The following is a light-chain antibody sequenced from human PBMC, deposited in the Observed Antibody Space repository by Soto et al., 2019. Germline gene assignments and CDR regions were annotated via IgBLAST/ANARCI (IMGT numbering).Light chain of an antibody. J-gene: IGLJ2*01. CDR2: GTN. CDR1: SSNIGPGYD. Sequence: QSVLTQPPSVSGAPGQRVTISCTGRSSNIGPGYDVHWYQQVPGTVPKLLIYGTNNRPSGVPDRFSGSKSGTSASLAITGLQAEDEADYYCQSYDSSLSNAVVLCGGTQLPVL. CDR3: QSYDSSLSNAVV. V-gene: IGLV1-40*01.